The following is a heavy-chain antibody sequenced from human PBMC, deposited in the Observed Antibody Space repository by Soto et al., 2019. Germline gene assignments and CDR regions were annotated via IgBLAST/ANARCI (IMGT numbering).Heavy chain of an antibody. V-gene: IGHV3-48*03. Sequence: EEQLVESGGGLVQPGGSLRLSCVASGFTLSSFEMNWIRQAPGKGLEWISYIRNTGSPIYYAGSVKGRFTISRDNAKNSLYLEMNSLRAEDSAIYYCATKVYGTTYFASWGQGTLVTVSS. CDR2: IRNTGSPI. D-gene: IGHD1-7*01. CDR1: GFTLSSFE. J-gene: IGHJ4*02. CDR3: ATKVYGTTYFAS.